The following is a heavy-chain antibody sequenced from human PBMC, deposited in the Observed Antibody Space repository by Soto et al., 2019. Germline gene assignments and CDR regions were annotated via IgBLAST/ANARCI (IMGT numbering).Heavy chain of an antibody. CDR2: IYYSGST. CDR1: GGSISSGDYY. J-gene: IGHJ4*02. Sequence: QVQLQESGPGLVKPSQTLSLTCTVSGGSISSGDYYWSWIRQPPGKGLEWIGYIYYSGSTYYNPSLKSRVNISVDTSKIQFALKLSSVTAADTAVYYCARDRKGGPIDYWGQGTLVTVSS. V-gene: IGHV4-30-4*01. CDR3: ARDRKGGPIDY. D-gene: IGHD1-26*01.